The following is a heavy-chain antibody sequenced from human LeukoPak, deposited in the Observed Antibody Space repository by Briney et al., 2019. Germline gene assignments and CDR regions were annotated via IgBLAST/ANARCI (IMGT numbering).Heavy chain of an antibody. CDR2: IGGSNGNT. J-gene: IGHJ1*01. V-gene: IGHV3-23*01. D-gene: IGHD2-21*02. CDR3: ARTDETAPAEDFQH. Sequence: GGSLRLSCAASGFAFSSYAMSWVRQAPGKGLEWVSAIGGSNGNTFYADSVKGRFTISRDNSKNTLYLQMKSLRAEDTAVYYCARTDETAPAEDFQHWGQGTLVTVSS. CDR1: GFAFSSYA.